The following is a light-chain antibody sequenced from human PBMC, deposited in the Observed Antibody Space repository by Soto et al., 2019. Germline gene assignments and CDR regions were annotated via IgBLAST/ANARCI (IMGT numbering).Light chain of an antibody. Sequence: EIVMTQSPATLSVSPGERATLSCRASQSISNKLAWIQQKPGQAPRLLIYDTSTRATDIPARFSGSGSGTEFTLTISSLQSEDFAVYYCQQYQKWPRTFGQGTKVESK. CDR2: DTS. CDR3: QQYQKWPRT. J-gene: IGKJ1*01. CDR1: QSISNK. V-gene: IGKV3-15*01.